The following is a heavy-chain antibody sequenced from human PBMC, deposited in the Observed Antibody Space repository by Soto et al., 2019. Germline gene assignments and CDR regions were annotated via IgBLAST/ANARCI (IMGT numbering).Heavy chain of an antibody. CDR1: GGSISSSSYY. CDR3: ARCTGSLGAFDI. CDR2: IYYSGST. J-gene: IGHJ3*02. D-gene: IGHD6-19*01. Sequence: QLQLQESGPGLVKPSETLSLTCTVSGGSISSSSYYWGWIRQPPGKGLEWIGSIYYSGSTYYNPSLKSRVTISVDTSKNQFSLQLSAVPAADTAVYYCARCTGSLGAFDIWGQGTMVTVYS. V-gene: IGHV4-39*01.